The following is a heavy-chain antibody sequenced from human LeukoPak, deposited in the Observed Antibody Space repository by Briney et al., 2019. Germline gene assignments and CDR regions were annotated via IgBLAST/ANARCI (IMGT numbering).Heavy chain of an antibody. Sequence: SETLSLTCTVSGGSISSYYWSWIRQPAGKELEWIGRIYSSGSTNYNPSLKSRVTISVDKSKNQFSLKLSSVTAADTAVYYCARDRSSLQYYYYFYMDVWGKGGTVTVSS. CDR2: IYSSGST. CDR3: ARDRSSLQYYYYFYMDV. D-gene: IGHD2-15*01. CDR1: GGSISSYY. J-gene: IGHJ6*03. V-gene: IGHV4-4*07.